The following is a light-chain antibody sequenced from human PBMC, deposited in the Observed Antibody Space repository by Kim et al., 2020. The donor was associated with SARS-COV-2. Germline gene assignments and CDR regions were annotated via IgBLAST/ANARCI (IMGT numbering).Light chain of an antibody. CDR2: GAS. CDR1: RSVSSSY. J-gene: IGKJ1*01. Sequence: GERATLSCRASRSVSSSYLAWYKQKPGQAPRLLIYGASSRATGIPDRFSGSGSGTDFTLTISRLEPEDFAVYYCQQYGSSPPEGTFGQGTKVDIK. CDR3: QQYGSSPPEGT. V-gene: IGKV3-20*01.